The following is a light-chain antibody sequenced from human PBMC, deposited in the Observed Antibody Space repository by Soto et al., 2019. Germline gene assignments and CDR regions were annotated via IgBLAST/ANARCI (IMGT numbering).Light chain of an antibody. J-gene: IGKJ5*01. Sequence: DIQLTESASSLSASVGNRGTITCRASQSISTYLNWYQKKPGKAPNLLIYDASRLQSGVPSRFSGSGGGTDFTLSISSVQPEDFATYFCQQSYMDPITFGQGTRLEI. CDR2: DAS. V-gene: IGKV1-39*01. CDR3: QQSYMDPIT. CDR1: QSISTY.